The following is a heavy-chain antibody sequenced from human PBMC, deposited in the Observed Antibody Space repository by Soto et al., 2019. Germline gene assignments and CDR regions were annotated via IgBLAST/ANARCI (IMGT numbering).Heavy chain of an antibody. Sequence: EVQLVESGGGLVKPGGSLRLSCAASGFTFSSYSMNWVRQAPGKGLEWVSSISSSSSYIYYADSVKGRFTISRDNATNSLYLQMNSLRAEDTAVYYCARDSIAARHWFDPWGQGTLVTVSS. V-gene: IGHV3-21*01. CDR2: ISSSSSYI. CDR3: ARDSIAARHWFDP. D-gene: IGHD6-6*01. J-gene: IGHJ5*02. CDR1: GFTFSSYS.